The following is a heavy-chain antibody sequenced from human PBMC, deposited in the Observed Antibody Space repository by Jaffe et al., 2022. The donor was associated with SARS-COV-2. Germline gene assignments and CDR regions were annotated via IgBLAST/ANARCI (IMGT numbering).Heavy chain of an antibody. CDR3: ARGAAAGGSVDY. CDR1: GGSISSSSYY. D-gene: IGHD6-13*01. Sequence: QLQLQESGPGLVKPSETLSLTCTVSGGSISSSSYYWGWIRQPPGKGLEWIGSIYYSGSTYYNPSLKSRVTISVDTSKNQFSLKLSSVTAADTAVYYCARGAAAGGSVDYWGQGTLVTVSS. J-gene: IGHJ4*02. CDR2: IYYSGST. V-gene: IGHV4-39*01.